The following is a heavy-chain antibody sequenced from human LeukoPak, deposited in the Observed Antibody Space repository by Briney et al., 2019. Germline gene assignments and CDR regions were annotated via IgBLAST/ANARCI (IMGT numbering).Heavy chain of an antibody. Sequence: PGGSLRLSCAASGFTFSSYAMHWVRQAPGKGLEWVALISYDGSNKYYADSVKARFIISRDNSKNTVYLQMNSLRAEDTAVYYCARIYGDYVLYYFDYWGQGTLVTVSS. V-gene: IGHV3-30*04. CDR3: ARIYGDYVLYYFDY. CDR1: GFTFSSYA. J-gene: IGHJ4*02. D-gene: IGHD4-17*01. CDR2: ISYDGSNK.